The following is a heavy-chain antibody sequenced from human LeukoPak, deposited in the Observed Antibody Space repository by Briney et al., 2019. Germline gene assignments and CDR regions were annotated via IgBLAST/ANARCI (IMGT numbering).Heavy chain of an antibody. D-gene: IGHD3-16*01. CDR1: GFTFSSYA. CDR3: AKEDLASAFDI. V-gene: IGHV3-23*01. CDR2: ISDDGVRT. Sequence: PGGSLRLSCAASGFTFSSYAMNWVRQAPGKGLEWVSAISDDGVRTYYADSVKGRFTISRDNSKRTLYLQMNSLRAEDTAVYYCAKEDLASAFDIWGQGTMVTVSS. J-gene: IGHJ3*02.